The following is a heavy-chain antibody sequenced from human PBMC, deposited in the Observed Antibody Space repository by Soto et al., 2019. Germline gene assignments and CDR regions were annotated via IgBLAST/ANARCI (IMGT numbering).Heavy chain of an antibody. Sequence: ASVKVPCKVSGYTLTELSMHWVRQAPGKGLEWMGGFDPEDGETIYAQKFQGRVTMTEDTSTDTAYMELSSLRSEDTAVYYCATGHSSGWYLYAFDIWGQGTMVTVSS. CDR2: FDPEDGET. J-gene: IGHJ3*02. D-gene: IGHD6-19*01. V-gene: IGHV1-24*01. CDR3: ATGHSSGWYLYAFDI. CDR1: GYTLTELS.